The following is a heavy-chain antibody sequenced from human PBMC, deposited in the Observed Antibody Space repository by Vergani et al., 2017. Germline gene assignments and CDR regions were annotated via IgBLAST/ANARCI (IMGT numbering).Heavy chain of an antibody. CDR1: GGSISSGAFS. CDR3: ARGSCLGGSCYKPLFDY. V-gene: IGHV4-30-2*01. D-gene: IGHD2-15*01. Sequence: QLQLQESGSGLVKPSQTLSLNCAASGGSISSGAFSWGWIRQPPGRGLQWIGHIFQSGSPDYNASLKSRVTMSEDTSKNQFSLNLTSVTAADTAVYFCARGSCLGGSCYKPLFDYWGQGILVTVSS. J-gene: IGHJ4*02. CDR2: IFQSGSP.